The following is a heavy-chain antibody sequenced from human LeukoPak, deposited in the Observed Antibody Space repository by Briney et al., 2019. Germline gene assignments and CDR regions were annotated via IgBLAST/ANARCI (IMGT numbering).Heavy chain of an antibody. CDR2: IKPDGSEN. D-gene: IGHD2-21*01. V-gene: IGHV3-7*01. CDR1: GFSIRTSW. Sequence: GGSLRLSCVASGFSIRTSWMSWLRQAPGKGLEWVANIKPDGSENYYLDSVKGRFTISRENAKNSVFLQMDSLRAGDTAVYYCARDCETYCAFDTPDRWGQGTLVTVSS. J-gene: IGHJ5*02. CDR3: ARDCETYCAFDTPDR.